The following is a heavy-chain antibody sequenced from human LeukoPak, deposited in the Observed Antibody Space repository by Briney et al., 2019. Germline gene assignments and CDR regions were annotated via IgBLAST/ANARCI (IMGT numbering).Heavy chain of an antibody. V-gene: IGHV4-34*01. Sequence: SETLSLTCAVYGGSFSGYYWSWIRQPPGKGLEWIGEINHSGSTNYNPSLKSRVTISVDTSKNQFSLKLSSVTAADTAVYYCARDRYYGANWFDPWGQGTLVTVSS. CDR3: ARDRYYGANWFDP. J-gene: IGHJ5*02. CDR2: INHSGST. CDR1: GGSFSGYY. D-gene: IGHD1-26*01.